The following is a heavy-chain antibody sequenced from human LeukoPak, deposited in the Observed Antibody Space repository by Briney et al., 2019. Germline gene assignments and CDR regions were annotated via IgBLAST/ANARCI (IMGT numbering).Heavy chain of an antibody. CDR1: GGSISSYY. D-gene: IGHD3-16*01. Sequence: SETLSLTCTASGGSISSYYWSWIRQPPGKGLEWIGYIYYSGSTNYNPSLKSRVTISVDTSKNQFSLKLSSVTAADTAVYYCARETSQKGAHYMDVWGKGTTVTVSS. J-gene: IGHJ6*03. CDR3: ARETSQKGAHYMDV. V-gene: IGHV4-59*12. CDR2: IYYSGST.